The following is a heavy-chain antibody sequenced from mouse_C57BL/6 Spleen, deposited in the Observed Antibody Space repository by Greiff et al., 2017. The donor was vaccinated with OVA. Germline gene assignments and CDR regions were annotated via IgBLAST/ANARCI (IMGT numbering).Heavy chain of an antibody. CDR3: AKHEEYGGYFDV. V-gene: IGHV2-9*01. J-gene: IGHJ1*03. Sequence: VMLVEPGPGLVAPSQSLSITCTVSGFSFTSYGVDWVRQPPGKGLEWLGVIWGGGSTNYNSALMSRLSISTDNSKSQVYLKMSSLQTDDTAMYYCAKHEEYGGYFDVWGTGTTVTVSS. CDR1: GFSFTSYG. CDR2: IWGGGST. D-gene: IGHD2-10*02.